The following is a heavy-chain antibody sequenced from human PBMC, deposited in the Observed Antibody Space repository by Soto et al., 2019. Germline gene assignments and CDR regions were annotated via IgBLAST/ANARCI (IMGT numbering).Heavy chain of an antibody. CDR2: SKTDGSSP. CDR1: GFTFNNYW. Sequence: EVLLVESGGGLVHPGGSLRLSCVASGFTFNNYWMHWVRQVPGKGLVWVSRSKTDGSSPNYADSVEGRFTISSDNDKNTLYLQMNSLRAEDTAVYYCARDRIAGSGSCDNWGQGTLVTVSS. V-gene: IGHV3-74*01. J-gene: IGHJ4*02. CDR3: ARDRIAGSGSCDN. D-gene: IGHD3-10*01.